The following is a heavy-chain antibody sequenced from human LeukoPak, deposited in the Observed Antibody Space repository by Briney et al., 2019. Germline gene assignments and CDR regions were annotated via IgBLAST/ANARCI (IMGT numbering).Heavy chain of an antibody. D-gene: IGHD2-15*01. Sequence: SVKVSYKASGGTFSSYAISWVRQAPGQGLEWMGGIIPIFGTANYAQKFQGRVTITADESTSTAYMELSSLRSEDTAVYYCARERSGGDAFDIWGQGTMVTVSS. CDR1: GGTFSSYA. V-gene: IGHV1-69*01. CDR2: IIPIFGTA. J-gene: IGHJ3*02. CDR3: ARERSGGDAFDI.